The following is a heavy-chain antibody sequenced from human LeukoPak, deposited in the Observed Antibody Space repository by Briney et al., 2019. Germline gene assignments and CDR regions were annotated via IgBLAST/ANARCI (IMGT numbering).Heavy chain of an antibody. CDR3: ARATGDGPLDF. Sequence: SGGSLRLSCAASGFTFDDYAMHWVRQAPGKGLEWVSGISWNSGSIGYADSVKGRFTISRDNAKNSLYLQMNSLRAEDTAVYYCARATGDGPLDFWGQGTLVTVSS. J-gene: IGHJ4*02. V-gene: IGHV3-9*01. D-gene: IGHD3-10*01. CDR2: ISWNSGSI. CDR1: GFTFDDYA.